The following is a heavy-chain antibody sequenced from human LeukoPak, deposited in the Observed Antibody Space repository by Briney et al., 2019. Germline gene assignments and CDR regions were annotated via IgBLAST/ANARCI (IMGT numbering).Heavy chain of an antibody. Sequence: GGSLRLSCAASGFTFSSYVMSWVRQAPGKGLEWVSAISGGGGSTYYADSVKGRFTISRDNSKNTLYLQMNSLRAEDTAVYYCAKDFGIVVVFDAFDIWGQGTMVTVSS. CDR1: GFTFSSYV. V-gene: IGHV3-23*01. J-gene: IGHJ3*02. CDR2: ISGGGGST. CDR3: AKDFGIVVVFDAFDI. D-gene: IGHD3-22*01.